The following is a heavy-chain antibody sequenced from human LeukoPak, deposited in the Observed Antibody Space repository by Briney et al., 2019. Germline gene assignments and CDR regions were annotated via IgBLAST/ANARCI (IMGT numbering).Heavy chain of an antibody. Sequence: GGSLRLSCADSGFTFSRYRMHWVRQTPGKGLVWVSCISADGSVTRYADSVKGRFTISRDNTKSTLYLQMHSLRAEDTAVYYCATAGGDGSRMGFDPWGQGTLVTVSS. J-gene: IGHJ5*02. CDR2: ISADGSVT. CDR3: ATAGGDGSRMGFDP. V-gene: IGHV3-74*01. CDR1: GFTFSRYR. D-gene: IGHD2-15*01.